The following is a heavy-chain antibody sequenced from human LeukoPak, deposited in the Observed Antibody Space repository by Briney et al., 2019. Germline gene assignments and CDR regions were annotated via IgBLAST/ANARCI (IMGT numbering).Heavy chain of an antibody. V-gene: IGHV4-34*01. D-gene: IGHD3-22*01. Sequence: SETLSLTCAVYGFSFGGYYWSWLRQPPGKGLEWIGEINDSGSSNYIPYLEGRVTISVDRSKNQFSLWLSSVTAGGTAMYYCARHSMYSKSSGYNLWGQGTLVTVSS. CDR1: GFSFGGYY. J-gene: IGHJ4*02. CDR2: INDSGSS. CDR3: ARHSMYSKSSGYNL.